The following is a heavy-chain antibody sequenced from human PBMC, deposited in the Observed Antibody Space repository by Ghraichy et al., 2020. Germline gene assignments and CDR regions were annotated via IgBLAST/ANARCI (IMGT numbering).Heavy chain of an antibody. V-gene: IGHV3-48*02. CDR2: ISSSSRNK. J-gene: IGHJ6*02. Sequence: GGSLRLSCVGSGFSFSSYSMNWVRQSPGKGLEWVSYISSSSRNKGYADSVRGRFTISRDNAQNSLYLEMNSLRDEDTAIYYCARGSTVVRFFYFAGMDVWGQGTTVIVSS. CDR1: GFSFSSYS. CDR3: ARGSTVVRFFYFAGMDV. D-gene: IGHD4-23*01.